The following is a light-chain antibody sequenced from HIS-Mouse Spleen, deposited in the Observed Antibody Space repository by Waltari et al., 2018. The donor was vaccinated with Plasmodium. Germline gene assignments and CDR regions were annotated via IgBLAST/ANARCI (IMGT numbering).Light chain of an antibody. CDR1: KLGDKY. Sequence: SYELTQPPSVSVSPGQTASITCSGDKLGDKYACWYQQKPGQSHMLVIYQDSKRPSGIPERFPGSNSGNTATLTISGTQAMDEADYYCQAWDSSTVVFGGGTKLTVL. CDR2: QDS. V-gene: IGLV3-1*01. CDR3: QAWDSSTVV. J-gene: IGLJ2*01.